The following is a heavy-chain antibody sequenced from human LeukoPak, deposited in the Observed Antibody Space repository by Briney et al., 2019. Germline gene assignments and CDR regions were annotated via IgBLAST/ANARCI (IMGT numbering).Heavy chain of an antibody. J-gene: IGHJ4*02. CDR2: INPNSGGT. CDR3: ARRGGHGDSYYRYYFDY. Sequence: GASVKVSCKASGYTFTGYYMHWVRQAPGQGLEWMGRINPNSGGTNYAQKFQGRVTMTRDTSISTAYMELSRLRSDDTAVYYCARRGGHGDSYYRYYFDYWGQGTLVTVSS. CDR1: GYTFTGYY. D-gene: IGHD4-17*01. V-gene: IGHV1-2*06.